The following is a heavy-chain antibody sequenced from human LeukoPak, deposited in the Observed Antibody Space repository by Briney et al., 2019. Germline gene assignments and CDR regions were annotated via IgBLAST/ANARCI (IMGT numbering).Heavy chain of an antibody. CDR3: AKLPSWYYDSSGYNYFDY. D-gene: IGHD3-22*01. V-gene: IGHV3-30*18. Sequence: GRSLRLSCAASGFTFSSYGMHWVRQAPGKGLEWVAVISYDGSNKYYADSVKGRFTISRDNSKNTLYLQMNSLRAEDTAVYYCAKLPSWYYDSSGYNYFDYWGQGTLVTVSS. CDR2: ISYDGSNK. CDR1: GFTFSSYG. J-gene: IGHJ4*02.